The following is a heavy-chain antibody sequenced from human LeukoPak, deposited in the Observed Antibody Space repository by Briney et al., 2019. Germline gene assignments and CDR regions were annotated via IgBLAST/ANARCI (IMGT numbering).Heavy chain of an antibody. D-gene: IGHD5-12*01. CDR3: AGVGNSGYDWSGN. CDR2: MNPNSGNT. Sequence: ASVKVSCKASGYTFTSYDINWVRQATGQGLEWMGWMNPNSGNTGYAQKFQGRVTMTRNTSISTAYMELSSLRSEDTAVYYSAGVGNSGYDWSGNWGQGTLVTVSS. CDR1: GYTFTSYD. J-gene: IGHJ4*02. V-gene: IGHV1-8*01.